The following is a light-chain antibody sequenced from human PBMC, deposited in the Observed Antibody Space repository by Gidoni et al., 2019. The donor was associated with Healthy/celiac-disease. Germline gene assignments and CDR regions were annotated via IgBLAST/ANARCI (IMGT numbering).Light chain of an antibody. CDR3: QQYNNWPPART. CDR1: QSVSSN. Sequence: EIVMTQSPATLSVSPGERATLSCRASQSVSSNLAWYQQTPGQAPRLLIYGASTRATGIPARFSGSGSGTEFTLTISSLQSEDFAVYYCQQYNNWPPARTFGQGTKV. CDR2: GAS. J-gene: IGKJ1*01. V-gene: IGKV3-15*01.